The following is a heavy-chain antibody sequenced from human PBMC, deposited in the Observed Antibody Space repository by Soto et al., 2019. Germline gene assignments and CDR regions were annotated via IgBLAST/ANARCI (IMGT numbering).Heavy chain of an antibody. V-gene: IGHV3-30*18. D-gene: IGHD6-13*01. CDR2: ISYDGSNK. CDR3: AKARPYSSSWPD. J-gene: IGHJ4*02. CDR1: GFTFSSYG. Sequence: GGSLRLSCAASGFTFSSYGMHWVRQAPGKGLEWVAVISYDGSNKYYADSVKGRFTISRDNSKNTLYLQMNSLRAEDTAVYYCAKARPYSSSWPDWGQGTLVTVSS.